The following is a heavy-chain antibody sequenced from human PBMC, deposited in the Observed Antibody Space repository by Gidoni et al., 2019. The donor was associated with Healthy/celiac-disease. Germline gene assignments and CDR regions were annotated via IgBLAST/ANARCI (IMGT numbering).Heavy chain of an antibody. D-gene: IGHD4-17*01. CDR3: ARGEANDYESSHWFDP. CDR2: INHSGST. Sequence: SWIRQPPGKGLEWIGEINHSGSTNYNPSLKSRVTISVDTSKNQFSLKLSSVTAADTAVYYCARGEANDYESSHWFDPWGQGTLVTVSS. J-gene: IGHJ5*02. V-gene: IGHV4-34*01.